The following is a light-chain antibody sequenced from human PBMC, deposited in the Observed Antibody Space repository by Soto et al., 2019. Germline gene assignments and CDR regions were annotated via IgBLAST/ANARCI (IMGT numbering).Light chain of an antibody. J-gene: IGKJ1*01. CDR3: QQYNNWLRT. CDR1: QSVGSN. V-gene: IGKV3-15*01. CDR2: AAS. Sequence: EILMTQSPPTIYVSHGERTIIACRASQSVGSNLAWYQQKPGQAPRLLIYAASTRASGVPARFSGSGSGTEFTLTISSLQSEDFAVYYCQQYNNWLRTFGHGTKVDIK.